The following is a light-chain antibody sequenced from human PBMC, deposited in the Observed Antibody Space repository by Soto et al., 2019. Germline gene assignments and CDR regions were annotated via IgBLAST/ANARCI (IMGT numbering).Light chain of an antibody. CDR3: SSYTSSNTRV. J-gene: IGLJ3*02. CDR2: QVS. CDR1: SSDVGGYTY. Sequence: QSALTQPASVSGSPGQSITISCTGTSSDVGGYTYVSWYQQHPGKAPKLMIYQVSNRPSGVSTRFSGSKSGNTASLTISGLQNEDEADYYGSSYTSSNTRVFGGGTKLTVL. V-gene: IGLV2-14*01.